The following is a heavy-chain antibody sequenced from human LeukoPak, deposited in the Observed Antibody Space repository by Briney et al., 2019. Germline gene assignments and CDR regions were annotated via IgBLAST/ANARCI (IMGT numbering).Heavy chain of an antibody. CDR2: INHSGNT. CDR3: AGPGLYRLDY. V-gene: IGHV4-34*01. D-gene: IGHD2-8*01. CDR1: GGSFSGYS. J-gene: IGHJ4*02. Sequence: SETLSLTCAVFGGSFSGYSWSWIRKPPGKGLEWFGEINHSGNTNYNPSLKSRVTISVDTSKNHFSLKLSSVTVADTAVVYCAGPGLYRLDYWGQGTLVTVSS.